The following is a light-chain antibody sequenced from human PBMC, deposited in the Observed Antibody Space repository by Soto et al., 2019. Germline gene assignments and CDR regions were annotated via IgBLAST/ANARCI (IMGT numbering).Light chain of an antibody. CDR3: EQSNSYST. V-gene: IGKV1-5*03. CDR1: QSISSW. CDR2: KAS. Sequence: DIQMTQSPSTLSASVGDRVTITCRASQSISSWLAWYQQKPGKAPKLLIYKASSLESGVPSRFSGSGSGTEFTLTISSLQPDDFATYYCEQSNSYSTFGQGTEVDIK. J-gene: IGKJ1*01.